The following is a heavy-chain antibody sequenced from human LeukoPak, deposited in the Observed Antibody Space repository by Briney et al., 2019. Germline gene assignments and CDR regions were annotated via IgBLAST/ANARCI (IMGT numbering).Heavy chain of an antibody. CDR1: GCSFTSYW. D-gene: IGHD3-3*01. Sequence: GESLKIFCKGSGCSFTSYWMGWVSQMPGKSLEWMGIIYRGDSDTRYSPSFQGQVTISADKSISTAYLQWSSLKASDTAMYYCARGVGWFDPWGQGTLVTVSS. J-gene: IGHJ5*02. V-gene: IGHV5-51*01. CDR2: IYRGDSDT. CDR3: ARGVGWFDP.